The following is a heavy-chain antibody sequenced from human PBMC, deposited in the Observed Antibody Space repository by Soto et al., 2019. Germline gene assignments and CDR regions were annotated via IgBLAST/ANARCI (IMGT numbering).Heavy chain of an antibody. Sequence: QVPLVQSGGEVKNPGASVKVSCKTSGYTFTTYGISWVRQAPGQGLEWVGWISAYSGKTHYAQKFQGKVTMTTDTSTNIPYLDLSSLRYDDTAVYDCARDPSLGDHQYWGQRTLVTVSS. CDR1: GYTFTTYG. J-gene: IGHJ4*02. V-gene: IGHV1-18*01. D-gene: IGHD3-16*01. CDR2: ISAYSGKT. CDR3: ARDPSLGDHQY.